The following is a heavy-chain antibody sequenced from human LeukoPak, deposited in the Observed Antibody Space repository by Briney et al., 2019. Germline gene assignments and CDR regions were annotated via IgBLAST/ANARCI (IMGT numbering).Heavy chain of an antibody. CDR2: INHSGST. J-gene: IGHJ6*03. Sequence: SETLSLTCAVYGGSFSGYYWSWIRQPPGKGLEWIGEINHSGSTNYNPSLKSRVTISVDTSKNQFSLKLSSVTAAATAVYYCARTVARYCSGGSCYSYYYYYYYMDVWGKGTTVTVSS. V-gene: IGHV4-34*01. D-gene: IGHD2-15*01. CDR1: GGSFSGYY. CDR3: ARTVARYCSGGSCYSYYYYYYYMDV.